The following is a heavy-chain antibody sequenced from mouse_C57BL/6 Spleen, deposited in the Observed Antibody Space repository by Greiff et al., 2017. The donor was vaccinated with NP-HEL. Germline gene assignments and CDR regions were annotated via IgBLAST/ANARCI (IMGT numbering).Heavy chain of an antibody. D-gene: IGHD2-4*01. CDR2: INYDGSST. V-gene: IGHV5-16*01. J-gene: IGHJ4*01. Sequence: EVKVVESEGGLVQPGSSMKLSCTASGFTFSDYYMAWVRQVPEKGLEWVANINYDGSSTYYLDSLKCRFIISRDNAKNILYLQMSSLKSEDTATYYCARENDYGGLDAMDYWGQGTSVTVSS. CDR1: GFTFSDYY. CDR3: ARENDYGGLDAMDY.